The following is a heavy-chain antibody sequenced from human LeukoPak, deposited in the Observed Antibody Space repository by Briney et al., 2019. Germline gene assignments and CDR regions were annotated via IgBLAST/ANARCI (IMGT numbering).Heavy chain of an antibody. D-gene: IGHD2-15*01. V-gene: IGHV4-39*01. Sequence: PSETLSLACTVLGDSLRSGHYWWGWIRQPPGKGLDWLGRIYYSGNTHYNPSLQSRVTVSVDTYKNQFSLKLTSVTAADTAVYYCVRQRGVGSWSFDYWGQGNLVTVSS. CDR2: IYYSGNT. J-gene: IGHJ4*02. CDR3: VRQRGVGSWSFDY. CDR1: GDSLRSGHYW.